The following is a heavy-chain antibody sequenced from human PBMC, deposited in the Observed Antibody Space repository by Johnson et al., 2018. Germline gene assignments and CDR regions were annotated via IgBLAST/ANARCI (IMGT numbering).Heavy chain of an antibody. CDR3: VRYVSSSGYVHH. Sequence: QVQLVESGPGLVKXSETLSLTCTVSGGSISGYYWSWIRQPPGKRLEWLGYIYHSGSTKYNPSLNSRVTMSVDASKNQCSLQLNSVTAADTAVYYCVRYVSSSGYVHHWGQGTLVTVSS. V-gene: IGHV4-59*01. J-gene: IGHJ1*01. CDR1: GGSISGYY. CDR2: IYHSGST. D-gene: IGHD3-22*01.